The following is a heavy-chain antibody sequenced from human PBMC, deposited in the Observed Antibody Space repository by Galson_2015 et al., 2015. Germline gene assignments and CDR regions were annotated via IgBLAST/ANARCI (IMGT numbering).Heavy chain of an antibody. CDR3: ARERELCRVGGDCYPDWFDP. Sequence: SVKVSCKASGGTFSSYAISWVRQAPGQGLEWMGGIIPIFGIANYAQKFQGRVTITADKSTSTAYMELSSLRSEDTAVYHCARERELCRVGGDCYPDWFDPWGQGTLVTVSS. J-gene: IGHJ5*02. D-gene: IGHD2-21*02. CDR2: IIPIFGIA. V-gene: IGHV1-69*10. CDR1: GGTFSSYA.